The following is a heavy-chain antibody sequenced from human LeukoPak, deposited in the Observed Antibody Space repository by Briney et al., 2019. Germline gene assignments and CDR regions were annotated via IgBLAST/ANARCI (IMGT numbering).Heavy chain of an antibody. Sequence: PGGSLRLSCAASGFTFDDYGMSWVRQAPGKGLEWVSGINWNGGSTGYADSVKGRFTISRDNAKNSLYLQMNSLRAEDTALYYCARSTAGIIAVAGSDYCGQGTLVTVSS. CDR3: ARSTAGIIAVAGSDY. V-gene: IGHV3-20*04. J-gene: IGHJ4*02. CDR2: INWNGGST. D-gene: IGHD6-19*01. CDR1: GFTFDDYG.